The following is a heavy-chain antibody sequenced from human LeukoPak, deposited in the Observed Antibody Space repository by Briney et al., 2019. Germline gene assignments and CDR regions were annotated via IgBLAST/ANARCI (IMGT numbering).Heavy chain of an antibody. Sequence: GGSLRLSCAASGFTFSSYGMHWVRQAPGKGLEWVAVISYNGSNKYYADSVKGRFTISRDNSKNTLYLQMNSLRAEDTAVYYCARDYCGGDCYVDYWGQGTLVTVSS. J-gene: IGHJ4*02. CDR1: GFTFSSYG. V-gene: IGHV3-30*03. CDR2: ISYNGSNK. CDR3: ARDYCGGDCYVDY. D-gene: IGHD2-21*02.